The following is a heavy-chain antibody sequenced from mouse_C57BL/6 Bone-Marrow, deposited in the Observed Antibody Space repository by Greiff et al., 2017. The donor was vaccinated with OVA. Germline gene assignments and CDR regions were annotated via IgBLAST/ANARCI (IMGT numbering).Heavy chain of an antibody. CDR3: ASYDAMDY. V-gene: IGHV1-76*01. CDR2: IYPGSGNT. Sequence: VKVVESGAELVRPGASVKLSCKASGYTFTDYYINWVKQRPGQGLEWIARIYPGSGNTYYNEKFKGKATLTAEKSSSTAYMQLSSLTSEDSAVYFCASYDAMDYWGQGTSVTVSS. J-gene: IGHJ4*01. CDR1: GYTFTDYY.